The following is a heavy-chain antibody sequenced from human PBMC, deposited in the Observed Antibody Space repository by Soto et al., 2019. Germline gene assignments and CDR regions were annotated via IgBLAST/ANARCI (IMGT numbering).Heavy chain of an antibody. V-gene: IGHV4-31*03. CDR3: ARESGDGYNRIDY. CDR1: GGSITTGGYY. Sequence: QVPLQESGTGLVKPSQTLSLTCSVSGGSITTGGYYWSWIRQPPGKGLEWIGYIYNSGDTYYNPSLKSRVIISVSTSKNQFSLKLSSVTAADTAVYYCARESGDGYNRIDYWGQGTLVTVSS. CDR2: IYNSGDT. J-gene: IGHJ4*02. D-gene: IGHD1-1*01.